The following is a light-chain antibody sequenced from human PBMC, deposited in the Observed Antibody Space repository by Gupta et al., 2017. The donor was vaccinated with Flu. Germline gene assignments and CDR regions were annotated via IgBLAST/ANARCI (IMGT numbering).Light chain of an antibody. CDR2: DVT. V-gene: IGLV2-14*03. CDR1: SVDIGRFYY. CDR3: SSYRSSTTL. Sequence: TGASVDIGRFYYVSWYQQHPGKAPKRIYDVTNRPSGVSDRFSGSKSGNTASLTISGLRAEDEADYYCSSYRSSTTLFGGGTRVTVL. J-gene: IGLJ2*01.